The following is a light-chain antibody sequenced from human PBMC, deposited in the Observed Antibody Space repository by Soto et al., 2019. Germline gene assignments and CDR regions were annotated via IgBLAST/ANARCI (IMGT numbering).Light chain of an antibody. V-gene: IGKV1-39*01. CDR3: QQSYSTPRT. Sequence: DIQMTQSPSSLSASVGDRVTITCRASQSISSYLNWYQQKPGKAPKLLIYAASSLQSGVPSRFSGSGSGTEFTLTISSLQPEDFATYYCQQSYSTPRTFGLETKVDIK. J-gene: IGKJ1*01. CDR1: QSISSY. CDR2: AAS.